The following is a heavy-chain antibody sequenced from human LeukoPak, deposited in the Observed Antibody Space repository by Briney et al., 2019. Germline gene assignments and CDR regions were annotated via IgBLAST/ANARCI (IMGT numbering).Heavy chain of an antibody. Sequence: GGSLRLSCAASGFIFPTYGMHWVRQAPGKGLEWVACIYPDGNNKDYADSVKGRFTISRDNSKNTLYLQMNSLRAEDTAVYYCARTYYDSRDSAFDIWGQGTMVTVSS. CDR3: ARTYYDSRDSAFDI. CDR1: GFIFPTYG. V-gene: IGHV3-30*12. J-gene: IGHJ3*02. CDR2: IYPDGNNK. D-gene: IGHD3-22*01.